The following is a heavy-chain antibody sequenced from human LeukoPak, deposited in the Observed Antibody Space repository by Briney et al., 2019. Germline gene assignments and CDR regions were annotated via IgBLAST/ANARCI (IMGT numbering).Heavy chain of an antibody. V-gene: IGHV3-30*03. Sequence: PGRSLRLSCEASGFTFGSYGMQWVRQAPGKGLEWVALISYDGSNKYYADSVKGRFTISRDNSKNTLYLQMNSLRAEDTAVYYCARASETVDYWGQGTLVTVSS. J-gene: IGHJ4*02. CDR2: ISYDGSNK. CDR3: ARASETVDY. CDR1: GFTFGSYG. D-gene: IGHD3-3*01.